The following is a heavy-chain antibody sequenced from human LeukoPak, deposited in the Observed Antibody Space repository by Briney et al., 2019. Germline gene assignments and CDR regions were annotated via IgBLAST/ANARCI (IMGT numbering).Heavy chain of an antibody. CDR1: GIIFSNYW. CDR3: ARGITIFGVVNSPFDY. V-gene: IGHV3-74*01. J-gene: IGHJ4*02. Sequence: GGSLRLSCAASGIIFSNYWMHWVRQAPGKGLVWVSRINRDGSSTSYADSVKGRFTISRDNAKNSLYLQMNSLRAEDTALYYCARGITIFGVVNSPFDYWGQGTLVTVSS. D-gene: IGHD3-3*01. CDR2: INRDGSST.